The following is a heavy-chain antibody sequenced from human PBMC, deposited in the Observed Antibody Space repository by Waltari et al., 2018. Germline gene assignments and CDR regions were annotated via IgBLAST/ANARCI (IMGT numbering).Heavy chain of an antibody. CDR3: ARPFRSGWYDGSFDI. V-gene: IGHV3-7*04. Sequence: EVQLVESGGGLVQPGGSLRLSCAASGFTFSRYWRPWVRQAPGKGLEWGANIKQDGSAKSYVDSVKGRFVISRDNAENSLSLQMNSLKAEDTAVYYCARPFRSGWYDGSFDIWGQGTMVTVSS. J-gene: IGHJ3*02. D-gene: IGHD6-19*01. CDR1: GFTFSRYW. CDR2: IKQDGSAK.